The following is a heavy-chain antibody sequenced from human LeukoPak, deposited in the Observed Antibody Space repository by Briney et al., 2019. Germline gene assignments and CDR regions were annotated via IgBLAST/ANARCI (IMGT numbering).Heavy chain of an antibody. CDR1: GFTFSSYS. CDR2: ISSSSSYI. J-gene: IGHJ4*02. D-gene: IGHD3-10*01. Sequence: GGSLRLSCAASGFTFSSYSMNWVRQAPGKGLEWVSSISSSSSYIYYADSVKGRFTISRDNAKNSLYLQVNSLRVEDTAIYYCARGRLGSGSRDYWGQGTLVTVSS. CDR3: ARGRLGSGSRDY. V-gene: IGHV3-21*01.